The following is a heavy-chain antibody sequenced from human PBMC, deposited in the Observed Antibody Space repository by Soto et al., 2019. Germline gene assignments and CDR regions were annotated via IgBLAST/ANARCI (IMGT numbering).Heavy chain of an antibody. CDR1: GYTFTSYG. V-gene: IGHV1-18*01. CDR2: ISAYNGNT. D-gene: IGHD3-3*01. J-gene: IGHJ6*02. Sequence: GASVKVSCKASGYTFTSYGISWVRQAPGQGLEWMGWISAYNGNTNYAQELQGRVTMTTDTSTSTAYMELRSLRSDDTAVYYCARQHYDFWSGYFDGMDVWGQGTTVTVSS. CDR3: ARQHYDFWSGYFDGMDV.